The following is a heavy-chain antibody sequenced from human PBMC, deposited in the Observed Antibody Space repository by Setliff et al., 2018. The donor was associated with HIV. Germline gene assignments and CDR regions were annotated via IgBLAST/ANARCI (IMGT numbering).Heavy chain of an antibody. D-gene: IGHD4-17*01. J-gene: IGHJ3*02. CDR1: GGSISSNNYY. Sequence: PSETLSLTCTVSGGSISSNNYYWGWIRQPPGKGLEWIGSIYYSGSTYYNPSLKSRVTISVDTSKSQFSLKLSSVTAADTAVYYCARVPTQGDYGSDAFDIWGQGTMVTVSS. CDR2: IYYSGST. CDR3: ARVPTQGDYGSDAFDI. V-gene: IGHV4-39*07.